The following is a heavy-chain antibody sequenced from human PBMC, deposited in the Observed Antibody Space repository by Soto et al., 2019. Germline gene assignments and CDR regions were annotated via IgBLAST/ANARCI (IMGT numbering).Heavy chain of an antibody. CDR3: AKDQTNGGDFDY. D-gene: IGHD4-17*01. CDR2: ISYDGSNK. V-gene: IGHV3-30*18. CDR1: GFTFSSYG. J-gene: IGHJ4*02. Sequence: QVQLVESGGGVVQPGRSLRLSCAASGFTFSSYGMHWVRQAPGKGLEWVAVISYDGSNKYYADSVKGRFTISRDNSKNTLYLQMNSLRAEDTAVYYCAKDQTNGGDFDYWGQGTLVTVSS.